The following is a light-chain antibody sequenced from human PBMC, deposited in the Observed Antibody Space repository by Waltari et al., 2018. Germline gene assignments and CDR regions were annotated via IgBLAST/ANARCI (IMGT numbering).Light chain of an antibody. CDR3: FSYAGSNSFA. CDR1: SNDIGSYNF. Sequence: QSALTQPASVSGSPGQSITVSCIGTSNDIGSYNFVSWFQQHQGRAPKLMIYDVSERPLGVSNRFSGSKSGNTASLTISGLQAEDEADYYCFSYAGSNSFAFGGGTRVTVL. V-gene: IGLV2-23*02. J-gene: IGLJ2*01. CDR2: DVS.